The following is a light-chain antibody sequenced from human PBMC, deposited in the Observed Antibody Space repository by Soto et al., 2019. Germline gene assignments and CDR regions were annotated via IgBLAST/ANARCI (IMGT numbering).Light chain of an antibody. J-gene: IGKJ2*01. CDR2: AAS. CDR1: QSISNF. Sequence: DIQMTQSPSSLSASVGDRLTITCRASQSISNFLNWYQQKPGKAPKLLIYAASSLQGGVPSRFSGSGSGTDFTLTISSLQTEDFATYYCQQSDSMSYTFGQGTKLEIK. V-gene: IGKV1-39*01. CDR3: QQSDSMSYT.